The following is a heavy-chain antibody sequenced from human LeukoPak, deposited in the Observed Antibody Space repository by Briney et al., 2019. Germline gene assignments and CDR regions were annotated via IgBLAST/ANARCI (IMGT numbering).Heavy chain of an antibody. CDR2: IYYSGST. D-gene: IGHD5-18*01. V-gene: IGHV4-59*08. CDR3: AGQIQLWPPLFDY. J-gene: IGHJ4*02. Sequence: KPSETLSLTCTVSGGSISSYYWSWIRQPPGKGLEWIGYIYYSGSTNYNPSPKSRVTISVDTSKNQFSLKLSSVTAADTAVYYCAGQIQLWPPLFDYWGQGTLVTVSS. CDR1: GGSISSYY.